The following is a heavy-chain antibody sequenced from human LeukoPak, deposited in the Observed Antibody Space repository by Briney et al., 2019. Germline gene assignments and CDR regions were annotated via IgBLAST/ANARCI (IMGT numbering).Heavy chain of an antibody. J-gene: IGHJ4*02. V-gene: IGHV4-30-4*01. Sequence: PSETLSLTCTVSGGSISSGDYYWSWIRQPPGKGLEWIGYIYYSGSTYYNPSLKSRVTISVDTSKNQFSLQLNSVTPEDTAVYYCARDQQREGGFDYWGQGTLVTVSS. CDR1: GGSISSGDYY. CDR2: IYYSGST. CDR3: ARDQQREGGFDY. D-gene: IGHD1-1*01.